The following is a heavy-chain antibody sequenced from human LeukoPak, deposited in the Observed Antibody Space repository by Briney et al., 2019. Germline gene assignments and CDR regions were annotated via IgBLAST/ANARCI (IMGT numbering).Heavy chain of an antibody. V-gene: IGHV3-23*01. CDR3: AKRDDFWSGYYYFDY. CDR1: GFTFSSYA. D-gene: IGHD3-3*01. J-gene: IGHJ4*02. Sequence: GGSLRLSCEASGFTFSSYAMSWVRQAPGKGLEWVSVISGSGGSTYYADSVKGRFTISRDNSKNTLYLQMNSLRAEDTAVYYCAKRDDFWSGYYYFDYWGQGTLVTVSS. CDR2: ISGSGGST.